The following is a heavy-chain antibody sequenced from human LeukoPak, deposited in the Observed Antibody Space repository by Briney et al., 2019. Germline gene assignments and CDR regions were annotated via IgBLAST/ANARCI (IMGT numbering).Heavy chain of an antibody. D-gene: IGHD5-18*01. V-gene: IGHV3-30*18. CDR1: GFTFSSYD. J-gene: IGHJ4*02. CDR2: IPYDGSTI. Sequence: GRSLRLSCAASGFTFSSYDMHWVRQAPGKGLEWVAVIPYDGSTIYYADSVKGRLTISRDNSKNTLYLQMNSLEAEDTAVYYCAKAKSYSSGSSGYWGQGTPVTVSS. CDR3: AKAKSYSSGSSGY.